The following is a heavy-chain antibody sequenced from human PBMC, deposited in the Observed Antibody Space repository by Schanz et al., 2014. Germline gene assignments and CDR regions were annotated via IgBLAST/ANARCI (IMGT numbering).Heavy chain of an antibody. CDR1: GFTFSSHS. D-gene: IGHD6-13*01. CDR2: FNDGGVNK. J-gene: IGHJ4*02. Sequence: VQLVDSGGGLVKPGGSLRLSCTASGFTFSSHSMHWVRQAPGKGLEWVSSFNDGGVNKYYADSVKGRFTISSDNSKSTLYLQMSSLRAEDTAVYYCAKSQGSSFDSWGQGTLVTVSS. CDR3: AKSQGSSFDS. V-gene: IGHV3-23*04.